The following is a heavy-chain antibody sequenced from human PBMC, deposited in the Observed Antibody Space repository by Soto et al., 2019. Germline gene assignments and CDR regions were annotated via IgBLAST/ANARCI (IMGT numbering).Heavy chain of an antibody. J-gene: IGHJ3*02. CDR2: IKQDGSEK. CDR3: ASGITMIVVVSDAFDI. V-gene: IGHV3-7*05. Sequence: EVQLVESGGGLVQPGGSLRLSCAASGFTFSSYWMSWVRQAPGKGLEWVANIKQDGSEKYYVDSVKGRFTISRDNAKKSLYLQMNSLRAEDTAVYYCASGITMIVVVSDAFDIWGQGTMVTVSS. CDR1: GFTFSSYW. D-gene: IGHD3-22*01.